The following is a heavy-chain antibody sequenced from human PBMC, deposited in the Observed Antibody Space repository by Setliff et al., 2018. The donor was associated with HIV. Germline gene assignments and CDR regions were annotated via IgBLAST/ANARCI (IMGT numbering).Heavy chain of an antibody. CDR3: AKVDNGHCTSASCRDFDY. J-gene: IGHJ4*02. CDR2: IWYDGSNE. D-gene: IGHD2-2*03. CDR1: GFSLSYHG. V-gene: IGHV3-33*06. Sequence: PGGSLRLSCAASGFSLSYHGMHWVRQAPGKGLEWVAIIWYDGSNEYYADSVKGRFTISRDNSKNTLYLQMNSLTAEDTAVYYCAKVDNGHCTSASCRDFDYWGQGTLVTVSS.